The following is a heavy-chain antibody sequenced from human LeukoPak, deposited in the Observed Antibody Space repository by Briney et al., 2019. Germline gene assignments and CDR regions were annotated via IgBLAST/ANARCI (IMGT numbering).Heavy chain of an antibody. J-gene: IGHJ4*02. Sequence: PGGSLRLSCAASGFTFSDYYMSWIRQAPGKGLEWVSYISSSGSTIYYADSVKGRFTISRDNAKNSLYLQMNSLRAEDTAVYYCARDRDIVATIPYFDYWDQGTLVTVSS. CDR1: GFTFSDYY. CDR2: ISSSGSTI. V-gene: IGHV3-11*01. CDR3: ARDRDIVATIPYFDY. D-gene: IGHD5-12*01.